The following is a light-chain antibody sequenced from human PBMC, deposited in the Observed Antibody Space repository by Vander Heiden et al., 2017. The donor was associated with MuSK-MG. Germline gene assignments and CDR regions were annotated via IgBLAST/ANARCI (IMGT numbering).Light chain of an antibody. J-gene: IGKJ4*01. CDR3: QQYDNWPPLT. Sequence: EIVMTQSPATLSVSPGERATLSCRASQSVSSNLAWYQQKPGQAPSLLIYGASTRATGIPARFSGSGSGTEFTLTISSLQSEDFAVYYCQQYDNWPPLTFGGGTKVGIK. CDR2: GAS. V-gene: IGKV3-15*01. CDR1: QSVSSN.